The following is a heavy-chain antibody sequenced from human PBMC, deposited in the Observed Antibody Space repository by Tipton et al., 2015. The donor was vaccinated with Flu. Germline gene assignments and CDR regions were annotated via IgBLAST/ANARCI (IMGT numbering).Heavy chain of an antibody. CDR1: GYSISSGYY. Sequence: TLSLTCAVSGYSISSGYYWGWIRQPPGKGLEWIGSIYHSGSTYYNPSLKSRVTISVDTSKNQFSLKLSSVTAADTAVYYCASGLGYCSGGSCYPPLYWGQGTLVTVSS. V-gene: IGHV4-38-2*01. D-gene: IGHD2-15*01. CDR3: ASGLGYCSGGSCYPPLY. J-gene: IGHJ4*02. CDR2: IYHSGST.